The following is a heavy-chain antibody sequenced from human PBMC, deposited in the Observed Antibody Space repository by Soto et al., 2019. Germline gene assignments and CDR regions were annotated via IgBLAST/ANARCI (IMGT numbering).Heavy chain of an antibody. V-gene: IGHV3-53*01. CDR3: ARVKLEARIGYYYGMDV. CDR1: GFTVSSNY. D-gene: IGHD1-1*01. Sequence: GGSLRLSCAASGFTVSSNYMSWVRQAPGKGLEWVSVIYSGGSTYYADSVKGRFTISRDNSKNTLYLQMNSLRAEDTAVYYCARVKLEARIGYYYGMDVWGQGTTVTVSS. J-gene: IGHJ6*02. CDR2: IYSGGST.